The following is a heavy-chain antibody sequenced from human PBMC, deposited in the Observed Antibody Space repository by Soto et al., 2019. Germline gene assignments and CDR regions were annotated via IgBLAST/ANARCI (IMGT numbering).Heavy chain of an antibody. CDR1: GGSISSSSYY. CDR3: ARPVEMATINVWFDL. D-gene: IGHD3-3*01. V-gene: IGHV4-39*01. CDR2: IYYSGST. J-gene: IGHJ5*02. Sequence: PSETLSLTCTVSGGSISSSSYYWGWIRQPPGKGLEWIGSIYYSGSTYYNPSLKSRVTISVNTSKNQFSLRLSSVTAAGTAVYYCARPVEMATINVWFDLWGQGTLVTVFS.